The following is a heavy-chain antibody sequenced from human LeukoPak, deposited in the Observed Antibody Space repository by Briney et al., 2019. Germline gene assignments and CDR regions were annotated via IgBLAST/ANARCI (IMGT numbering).Heavy chain of an antibody. Sequence: EASVKVSCKASGGTFSSYAISWVRQAPGQGLEWMGGIIPIFGTANYAQKFQGRVTITADESTSTAYMELSSLRSEDTAVYYCARDTVTENGYYFDYWGQGTLVTVSS. J-gene: IGHJ4*02. CDR2: IIPIFGTA. CDR3: ARDTVTENGYYFDY. CDR1: GGTFSSYA. V-gene: IGHV1-69*01. D-gene: IGHD4-17*01.